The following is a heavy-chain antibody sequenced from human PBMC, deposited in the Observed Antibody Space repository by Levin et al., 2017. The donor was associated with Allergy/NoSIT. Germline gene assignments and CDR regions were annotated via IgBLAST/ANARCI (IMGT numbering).Heavy chain of an antibody. J-gene: IGHJ5*02. CDR3: ARDIAAAGTAWFDP. CDR2: IYYSGST. CDR1: GGSISSYY. V-gene: IGHV4-59*01. D-gene: IGHD6-13*01. Sequence: SETLSLTCTVSGGSISSYYWSWIRQPPGKGLEWIGYIYYSGSTNYNPSLKSRVTISVDTSKNQFSLKLSSVTAADTAVYYCARDIAAAGTAWFDPWGQGTLVTVSS.